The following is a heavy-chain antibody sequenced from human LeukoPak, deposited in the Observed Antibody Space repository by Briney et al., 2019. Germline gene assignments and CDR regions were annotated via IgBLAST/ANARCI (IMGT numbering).Heavy chain of an antibody. Sequence: GGSLRLSCAASGFTFSSYAMSWVRQAPGKGLEWVSAISGSGGSTYYADSVKGRFTISRDNSKNTLYLQMNSLRAGDTAVYYCAKGRAGGLYSSGWYESDYWGQGTLVAVSS. J-gene: IGHJ4*02. V-gene: IGHV3-23*01. CDR2: ISGSGGST. CDR1: GFTFSSYA. D-gene: IGHD6-19*01. CDR3: AKGRAGGLYSSGWYESDY.